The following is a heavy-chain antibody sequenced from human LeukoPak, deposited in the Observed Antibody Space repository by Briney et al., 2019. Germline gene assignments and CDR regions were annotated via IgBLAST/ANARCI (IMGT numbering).Heavy chain of an antibody. CDR1: GFTFSSYG. J-gene: IGHJ4*02. Sequence: GGSLRLSCAASGFTFSSYGMHWVRQAPGKGLEWVAFIEKDGNTKYYTDSVRGRFAISRDNSKNTLYLQMSSLRTEDTAMFYCTKGRDFWTRRFFDYWGQGTLVTVFS. CDR2: IEKDGNTK. CDR3: TKGRDFWTRRFFDY. D-gene: IGHD3/OR15-3a*01. V-gene: IGHV3-30*02.